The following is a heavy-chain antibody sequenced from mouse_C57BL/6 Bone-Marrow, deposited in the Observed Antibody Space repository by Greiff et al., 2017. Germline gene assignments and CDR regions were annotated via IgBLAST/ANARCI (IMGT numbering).Heavy chain of an antibody. J-gene: IGHJ3*01. D-gene: IGHD1-1*01. CDR2: IYPRSGNT. CDR1: GYTFTSYG. CDR3: ARLYYGSSPPWFAY. Sequence: QVQLQQSGAELARPGASVKLSCKASGYTFTSYGISWVKQRTGQGLEWIGEIYPRSGNTYYNEKFKGKATLTADKSSSTAYRELRSLSSEDSAVYFCARLYYGSSPPWFAYWGQGTLVTVSA. V-gene: IGHV1-81*01.